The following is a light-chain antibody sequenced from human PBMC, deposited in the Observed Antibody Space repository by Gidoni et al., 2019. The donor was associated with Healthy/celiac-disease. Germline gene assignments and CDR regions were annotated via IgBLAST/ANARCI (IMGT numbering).Light chain of an antibody. J-gene: IGKJ5*01. CDR2: AAS. Sequence: DIQMTQSPSSLSASVGDRVTITCRASQSISSYLNWYQQKPGKAPKLLIYAASSLQSGVPSRFSGSGSGTDFTLTISSLQPEDFATYYCQPSYSTPITFGQGTRLGIK. CDR3: QPSYSTPIT. CDR1: QSISSY. V-gene: IGKV1-39*01.